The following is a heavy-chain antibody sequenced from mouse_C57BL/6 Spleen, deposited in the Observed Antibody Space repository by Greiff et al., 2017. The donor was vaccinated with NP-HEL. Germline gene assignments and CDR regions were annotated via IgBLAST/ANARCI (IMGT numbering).Heavy chain of an antibody. CDR1: GYAFSSSW. J-gene: IGHJ2*01. D-gene: IGHD1-1*01. V-gene: IGHV1-82*01. CDR2: IYPGDGDT. CDR3: APITTVVAHFDY. Sequence: VQLQQSGPELVKPGASVKISCKASGYAFSSSWMNWVKQRPGKGLEWIGRIYPGDGDTNYNGKFKGKATLTADKSSSTAYMQLSSLTSEDSAVYFCAPITTVVAHFDYWGQGTTLTVSS.